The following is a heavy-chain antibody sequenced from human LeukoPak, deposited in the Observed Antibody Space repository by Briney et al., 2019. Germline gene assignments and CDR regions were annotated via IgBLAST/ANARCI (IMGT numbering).Heavy chain of an antibody. Sequence: PSETLSLTCAVYGGSFSGYYWSWIRQPPGKGLEWIGGINHSGSTNYNPSLKSRVTISVDTSKNQFSLKLSSVTAADTAVYYCARGPRITMVRGVILYYMDVWGKGTTVTVSS. V-gene: IGHV4-34*01. CDR3: ARGPRITMVRGVILYYMDV. J-gene: IGHJ6*03. D-gene: IGHD3-10*01. CDR2: INHSGST. CDR1: GGSFSGYY.